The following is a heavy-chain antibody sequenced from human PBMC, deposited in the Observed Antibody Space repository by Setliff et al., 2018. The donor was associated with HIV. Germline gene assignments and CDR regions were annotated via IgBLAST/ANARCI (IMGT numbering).Heavy chain of an antibody. CDR3: ARERQDDSRGYAYYYYMDV. CDR2: IYYSGSI. Sequence: KPSETLSLTCAVYGGSFSGYYWSWIRQPPGMGLEWIGYIYYSGSIYYNPSLRSRVTISVDTSKNQFSLKLSSVTAADTAVYYCARERQDDSRGYAYYYYMDVWGKGTTVTVSS. J-gene: IGHJ6*03. CDR1: GGSFSGYY. V-gene: IGHV4-34*09. D-gene: IGHD3-22*01.